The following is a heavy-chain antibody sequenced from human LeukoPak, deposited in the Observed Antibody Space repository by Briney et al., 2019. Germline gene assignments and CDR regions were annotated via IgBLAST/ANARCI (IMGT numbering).Heavy chain of an antibody. CDR1: GGSISSYY. V-gene: IGHV4-59*12. D-gene: IGHD1-26*01. CDR3: ARGSKWELLPAWFDP. CDR2: IYYSGST. Sequence: PSETLSLTCTVSGGSISSYYWSWIRQPPGKGLEWIGYIYYSGSTNYNPSLKSRVTISVDTSKNQFSLKLSSVTAADTAVYYCARGSKWELLPAWFDPWGQGTLVTVSS. J-gene: IGHJ5*02.